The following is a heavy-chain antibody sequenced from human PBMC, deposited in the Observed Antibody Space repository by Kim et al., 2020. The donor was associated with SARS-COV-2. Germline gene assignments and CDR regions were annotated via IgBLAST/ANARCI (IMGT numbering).Heavy chain of an antibody. CDR2: IRSKVNGYAK. CDR3: SRVPGTTLTFRDAFDI. D-gene: IGHD1-1*01. Sequence: GGSLRLSCGAYGFTFSDSAMHWVRRASGKGLEWVGRIRSKVNGYAKAYSESERGRSTITRDDSRNTAYLQMNSLKSEDTSVYYCSRVPGTTLTFRDAFDIWGQGTVVAVSS. J-gene: IGHJ3*02. V-gene: IGHV3-73*01. CDR1: GFTFSDSA.